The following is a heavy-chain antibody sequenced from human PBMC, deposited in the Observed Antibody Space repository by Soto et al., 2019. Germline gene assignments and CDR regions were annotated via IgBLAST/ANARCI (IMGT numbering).Heavy chain of an antibody. D-gene: IGHD3-22*01. J-gene: IGHJ4*02. CDR3: ASPATYYYDSSGYLPDY. Sequence: KGLEWVSAISGSGGSTYYADSVKGRFTISRDNSKNTLYLQMSSLRAEDTAVYYCASPATYYYDSSGYLPDYWGQGTLVTVSS. V-gene: IGHV3-23*01. CDR2: ISGSGGST.